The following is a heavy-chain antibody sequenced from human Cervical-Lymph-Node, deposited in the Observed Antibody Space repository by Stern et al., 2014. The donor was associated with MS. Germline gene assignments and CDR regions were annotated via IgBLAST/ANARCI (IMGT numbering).Heavy chain of an antibody. CDR1: GYTFTSYY. CDR2: INPSGGST. V-gene: IGHV1-46*01. D-gene: IGHD3-9*01. CDR3: ARGQVDYDILTGYYNFDY. J-gene: IGHJ4*02. Sequence: QLVQSGAEVKKPGASVKVSCKASGYTFTSYYMHWVRQAPGQGLEWMGIINPSGGSTGYAQKFQGRVTMTRDTSTSTVYMELSSLRSEDTAVYYCARGQVDYDILTGYYNFDYWGQGTLVTVSS.